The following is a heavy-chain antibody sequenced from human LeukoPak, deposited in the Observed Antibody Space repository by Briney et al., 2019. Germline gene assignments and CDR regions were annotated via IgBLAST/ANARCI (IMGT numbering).Heavy chain of an antibody. Sequence: PGGSLRLSCAASGFTFSDYYMSWIRQAPGKGLEWVSYISSSGTTIYYADSVKGQFTISRDNVKNSLYLQMNSLRAEDTAIYYCARDPGRDGYNGAFDIWGQGTMVTVSS. D-gene: IGHD5-24*01. V-gene: IGHV3-11*01. CDR2: ISSSGTTI. CDR3: ARDPGRDGYNGAFDI. CDR1: GFTFSDYY. J-gene: IGHJ3*02.